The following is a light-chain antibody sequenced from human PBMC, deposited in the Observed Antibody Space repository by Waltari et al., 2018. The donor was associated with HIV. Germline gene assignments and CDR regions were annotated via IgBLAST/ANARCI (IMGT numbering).Light chain of an antibody. V-gene: IGKV3-20*01. CDR3: QQYGSARRT. CDR1: QSVAGNA. J-gene: IGKJ4*01. CDR2: GAS. Sequence: EIVLTQSPGTLYLSPGERATLSCRASQSVAGNALAWYQHKPGQAPRLLIFGASSRVTGIPDRFSGSGSGTDFSLTISRLQPEDFAVYYCQQYGSARRTFGGGTKVESK.